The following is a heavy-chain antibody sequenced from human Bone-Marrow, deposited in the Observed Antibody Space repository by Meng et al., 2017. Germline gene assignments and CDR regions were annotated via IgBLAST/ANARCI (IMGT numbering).Heavy chain of an antibody. J-gene: IGHJ4*02. CDR1: GYTFTSYY. V-gene: IGHV1-46*01. D-gene: IGHD6-13*01. CDR3: ARVGLEAREYSSSWYVLDY. CDR2: INPSGGST. Sequence: ASVKVSCKASGYTFTSYYMHWVRQAPGQGLEWMGIINPSGGSTSYAQKFQGRVTMTRDTSTSTVYMELSSLRSEDTAVYYCARVGLEAREYSSSWYVLDYWGQGTLVTVSS.